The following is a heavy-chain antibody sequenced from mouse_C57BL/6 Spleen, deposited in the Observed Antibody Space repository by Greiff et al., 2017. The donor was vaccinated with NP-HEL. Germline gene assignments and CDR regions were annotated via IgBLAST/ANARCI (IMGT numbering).Heavy chain of an antibody. CDR1: GFSLTSYG. CDR3: ARHDYGSSYGFAY. CDR2: IWSDGST. J-gene: IGHJ3*01. D-gene: IGHD1-1*01. V-gene: IGHV2-6-1*01. Sequence: VQLQESGPGLVAPSQSLSITCTVSGFSLTSYGVHWVRQPPGKGLEWLVVIWSDGSTNYNSALKSRLSISKDNSKSQVFLKMNSLQTDDTAMYYCARHDYGSSYGFAYWGQGTLVTVSA.